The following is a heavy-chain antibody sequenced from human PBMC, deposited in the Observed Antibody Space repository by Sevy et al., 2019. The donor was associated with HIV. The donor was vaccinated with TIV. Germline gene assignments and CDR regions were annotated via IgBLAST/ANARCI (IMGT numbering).Heavy chain of an antibody. CDR3: ADGWNNWSDGFDS. CDR1: GFTFNKYA. J-gene: IGHJ4*02. Sequence: GGSLRLSCEVSGFTFNKYAMHWVRQAPGKGLEWLSLISGSGDFKYYADSVQGRFTVSRDNSKSTLFLHMSSLTVEDSAVYYCADGWNNWSDGFDSWGQGTRVTVSS. D-gene: IGHD3-3*01. V-gene: IGHV3-23*01. CDR2: ISGSGDFK.